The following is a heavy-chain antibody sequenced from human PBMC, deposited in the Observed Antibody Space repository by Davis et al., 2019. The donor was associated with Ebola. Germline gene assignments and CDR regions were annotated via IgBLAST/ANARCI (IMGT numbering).Heavy chain of an antibody. J-gene: IGHJ3*02. CDR1: GYTFKNSA. CDR3: ARTSIVGTTTTASDI. Sequence: AASVKVSCKASGYTFKNSAISWVRQAPGQGLEWMGWISAYNGNTAYAQILQGRVTMTTDTSTGTAYMELRSLRSDDTAVHFCARTSIVGTTTTASDIWGQGTKVTVSS. V-gene: IGHV1-18*01. D-gene: IGHD1-26*01. CDR2: ISAYNGNT.